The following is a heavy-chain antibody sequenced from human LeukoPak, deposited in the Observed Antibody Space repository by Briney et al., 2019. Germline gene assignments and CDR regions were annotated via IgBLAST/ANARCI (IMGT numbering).Heavy chain of an antibody. CDR3: TRPAMATIKGYNWFDP. CDR2: IRSKANSYAT. J-gene: IGHJ5*02. V-gene: IGHV3-73*01. Sequence: GGSLRLSCAASGFTFSGSAMHWARQASGKGLEWVGRIRSKANSYATAYAASVKGRFTISRDDSKNTAYLQMNSLKTEDTAVYYCTRPAMATIKGYNWFDPWGQGTLVTVSS. D-gene: IGHD5-24*01. CDR1: GFTFSGSA.